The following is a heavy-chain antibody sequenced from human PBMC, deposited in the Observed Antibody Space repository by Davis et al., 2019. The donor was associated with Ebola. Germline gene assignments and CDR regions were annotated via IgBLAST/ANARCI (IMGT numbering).Heavy chain of an antibody. D-gene: IGHD6-13*01. CDR3: AYRAIASAFDP. V-gene: IGHV2-5*08. CDR2: IYWDDDK. CDR1: GGSISSYYW. J-gene: IGHJ5*02. Sequence: TLSLTCTVSGGSISSYYWSWIRQPPGKALEWLALIYWDDDKRYSPSLKSRLTITKDTSKNQVVLTMTNMDPVDTATYYCAYRAIASAFDPWGQGTLVTVSS.